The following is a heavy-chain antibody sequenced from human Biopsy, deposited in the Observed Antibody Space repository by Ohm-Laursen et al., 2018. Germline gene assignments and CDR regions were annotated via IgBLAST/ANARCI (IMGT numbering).Heavy chain of an antibody. CDR2: IFRTGTT. CDR1: GYSISTVCY. J-gene: IGHJ6*02. CDR3: ARGPLKTKYTTSWYGLATYPKPSGYYYWGLDV. V-gene: IGHV4-38-2*01. Sequence: TLSLTCAVSGYSISTVCYWGWIRQPPGKGLEWIGSIFRTGTTYYNPSLKSRVTISGDTSQNQFFLKLTSVTAADTAVYYCARGPLKTKYTTSWYGLATYPKPSGYYYWGLDVWGQGTTVTVSS. D-gene: IGHD6-13*01.